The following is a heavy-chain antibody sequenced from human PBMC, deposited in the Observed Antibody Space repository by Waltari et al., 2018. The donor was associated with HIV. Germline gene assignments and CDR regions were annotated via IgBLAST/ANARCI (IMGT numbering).Heavy chain of an antibody. Sequence: QLQLQESGPGLVKPSGTLSLTCTVSGGSIRSSSYYWGWIRQPPGKGLEWIGSIYYSGSTYYNPSLKSRVTISVDTSKNQFSLKLSSVTAADTAVYYCATRSRTYYYGSGSYSWGQGTLVTVSS. CDR1: GGSIRSSSYY. CDR3: ATRSRTYYYGSGSYS. D-gene: IGHD3-10*01. J-gene: IGHJ4*02. CDR2: IYYSGST. V-gene: IGHV4-39*01.